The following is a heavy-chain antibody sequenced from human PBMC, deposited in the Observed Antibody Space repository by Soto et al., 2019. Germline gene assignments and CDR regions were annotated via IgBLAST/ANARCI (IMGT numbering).Heavy chain of an antibody. J-gene: IGHJ4*02. CDR2: ISAYNGNT. CDR1: GYTFTSYG. CDR3: ARVPTNYYDSSGYYPTPTGYFDY. D-gene: IGHD3-22*01. V-gene: IGHV1-18*01. Sequence: GASVKVSCKASGYTFTSYGISWVRQAPGKGLEWMGWISAYNGNTNYAQKLQGRVTITADESTSTAYMELSSLRSEDTAVYYCARVPTNYYDSSGYYPTPTGYFDYWGQGTLVTVSS.